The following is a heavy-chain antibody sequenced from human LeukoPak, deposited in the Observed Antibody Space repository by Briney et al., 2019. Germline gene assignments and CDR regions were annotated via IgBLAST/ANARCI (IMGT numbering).Heavy chain of an antibody. CDR2: INPNSGGT. D-gene: IGHD3-10*01. CDR3: ARAPLELSDYYGSGSYYEGYFDY. CDR1: GYTFTGYY. J-gene: IGHJ4*02. Sequence: GASVKVSCKASGYTFTGYYMHGVRQAPGQGLEWMGWINPNSGGTNYAQKLQGRVTMTTDTSTSTAYMELRSLRSDDTAVYYCARAPLELSDYYGSGSYYEGYFDYWGQGTLVTVSS. V-gene: IGHV1-2*02.